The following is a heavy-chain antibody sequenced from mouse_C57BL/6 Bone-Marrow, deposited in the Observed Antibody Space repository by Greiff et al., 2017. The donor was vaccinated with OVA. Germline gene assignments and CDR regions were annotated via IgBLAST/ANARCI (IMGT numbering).Heavy chain of an antibody. Sequence: QVQLQQPGAELVRPGTSVKLSCKASGYTFTSYWMHWVKQRPGQGLEWIGVIDPSDSYTNYNQKFKGKATLTVYTSSSTAYMQLSSLTSEDSAVYYCARDSLIYDGYFDYWGQGTTLTVSS. CDR1: GYTFTSYW. J-gene: IGHJ2*01. D-gene: IGHD2-3*01. CDR3: ARDSLIYDGYFDY. CDR2: IDPSDSYT. V-gene: IGHV1-59*01.